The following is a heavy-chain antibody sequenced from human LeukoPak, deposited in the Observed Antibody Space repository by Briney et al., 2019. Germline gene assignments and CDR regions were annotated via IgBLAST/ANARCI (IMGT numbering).Heavy chain of an antibody. J-gene: IGHJ4*02. CDR3: ARVSRLRSRGYSYGYSY. CDR1: GFTFTSSA. V-gene: IGHV1-58*01. CDR2: IVVGSGNT. D-gene: IGHD5-18*01. Sequence: SVKVSCKASGFTFTSSAVQWVRQARGQRLEWIGWIVVGSGNTNYAQKFQERVTITRDMSTSTAYMELSSLRSEDTAVYYCARVSRLRSRGYSYGYSYWGQGTLVTVSS.